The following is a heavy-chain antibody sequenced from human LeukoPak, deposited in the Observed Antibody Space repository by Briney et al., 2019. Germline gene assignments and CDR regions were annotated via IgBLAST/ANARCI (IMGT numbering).Heavy chain of an antibody. CDR3: ARGYYDFWSGYYLNYFDY. CDR1: GGSISSYY. Sequence: PSETLSLTCTVSGGSISSYYWSWIRQPAGKGLEWIGRIYTSGSTNYNPSLKSRVTMSVDTSKNQFSLKLSSVTAADTAVYYCARGYYDFWSGYYLNYFDYWGQGTLVTVSS. V-gene: IGHV4-4*07. D-gene: IGHD3-3*01. CDR2: IYTSGST. J-gene: IGHJ4*02.